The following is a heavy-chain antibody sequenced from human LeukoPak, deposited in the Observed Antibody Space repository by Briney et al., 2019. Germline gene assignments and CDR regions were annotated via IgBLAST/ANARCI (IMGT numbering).Heavy chain of an antibody. Sequence: PGGSLRLSCAASGFTFSSYGMHWVRQAPGKGLEWVANIKEDGTQKYYVDSVRGRFTISRDNAENSLYLQMNSLRDEDTAVYYCAKTGERDYWGRGTLVTVSS. J-gene: IGHJ4*02. CDR1: GFTFSSYG. CDR2: IKEDGTQK. CDR3: AKTGERDY. V-gene: IGHV3-7*01. D-gene: IGHD7-27*01.